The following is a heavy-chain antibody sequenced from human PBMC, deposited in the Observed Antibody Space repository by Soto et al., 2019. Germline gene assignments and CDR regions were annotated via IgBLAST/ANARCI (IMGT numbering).Heavy chain of an antibody. V-gene: IGHV1-8*01. CDR2: MNPNSGNT. Sequence: ASVKVSCKASGYTFTSYDINWVRQATGQGLEWMGWMNPNSGNTGYAQKFQGRVTMTRNTSISTAYMELSSLRSEDTAVYYCARGRSITIFGGFDPWGQGTLVTVSS. CDR3: ARGRSITIFGGFDP. CDR1: GYTFTSYD. D-gene: IGHD3-3*01. J-gene: IGHJ5*02.